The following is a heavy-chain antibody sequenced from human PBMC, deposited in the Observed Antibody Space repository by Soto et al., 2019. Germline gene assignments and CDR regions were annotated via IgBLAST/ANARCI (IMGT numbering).Heavy chain of an antibody. CDR3: AREGTYYYDSSGESVWFDT. CDR1: GYTFTCYY. V-gene: IGHV1-2*02. J-gene: IGHJ5*02. D-gene: IGHD3-22*01. CDR2: INPNSGGT. Sequence: XSVKVSCKASGYTFTCYYMHWVRQAPGQGLEWMGWINPNSGGTNYAQKFQGRVTMTRDTSISTAYMELSRLRSDDTAVYYCAREGTYYYDSSGESVWFDTWGQGTLVTVSS.